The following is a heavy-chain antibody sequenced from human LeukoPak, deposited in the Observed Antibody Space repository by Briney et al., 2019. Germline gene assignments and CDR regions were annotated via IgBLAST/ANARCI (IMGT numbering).Heavy chain of an antibody. D-gene: IGHD3-22*01. CDR2: IYYSGST. V-gene: IGHV4-39*01. Sequence: PSETLSLTCIVSGGSISSSDYYWAWIRQPPGKGLEWIGSIYYSGSTYYNSALKSRVTISVDTSKNQFSLKLTSVNAADTAVYYCARGARFDSSGFYYDYWGQGTLVTVSS. J-gene: IGHJ4*02. CDR3: ARGARFDSSGFYYDY. CDR1: GGSISSSDYY.